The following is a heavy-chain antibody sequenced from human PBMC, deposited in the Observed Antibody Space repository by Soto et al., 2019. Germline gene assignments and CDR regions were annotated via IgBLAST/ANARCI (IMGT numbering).Heavy chain of an antibody. CDR1: GFTVSSNY. J-gene: IGHJ6*02. Sequence: EVQLVETGGGLIQPGGSLRLSCAASGFTVSSNYMSWVRQAPGKGLEWVSVIYSGGSTYYADSVKGRFTISRDNSKNTLYLQMNSLRAEDTAVYYCARVLQGYYGMDVWGQGTTVTVSS. CDR3: ARVLQGYYGMDV. CDR2: IYSGGST. V-gene: IGHV3-53*02.